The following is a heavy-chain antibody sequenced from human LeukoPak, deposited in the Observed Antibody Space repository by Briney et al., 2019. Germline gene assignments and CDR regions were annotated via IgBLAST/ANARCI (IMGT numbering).Heavy chain of an antibody. D-gene: IGHD6-13*01. J-gene: IGHJ4*02. CDR1: GGSISSSSYY. CDR2: IYTSGST. CDR3: ARDLAAAGTDY. Sequence: PSETLSLTCTVSGGSISSSSYYWSWIRQPAGKGLEWIGRIYTSGSTNYNPSLKSRVTMSVDTSKNQFSLKLSSVTAADTAVYYCARDLAAAGTDYWGQGTLVTVSS. V-gene: IGHV4-61*02.